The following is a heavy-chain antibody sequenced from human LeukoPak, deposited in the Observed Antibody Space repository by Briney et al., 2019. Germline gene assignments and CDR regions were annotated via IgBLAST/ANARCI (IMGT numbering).Heavy chain of an antibody. V-gene: IGHV1-8*01. D-gene: IGHD3-10*01. CDR3: ARYEWFGERPPMDV. CDR2: MNPNSGNT. CDR1: GYTFTSYD. J-gene: IGHJ6*02. Sequence: GASVKVSCKASGYTFTSYDINWVRQATGQGLEWMGWMNPNSGNTGYAQKFQGRVTMTRNTSISTAYMELSSLRSEDTAVYYCARYEWFGERPPMDVWGQGTTVTVSS.